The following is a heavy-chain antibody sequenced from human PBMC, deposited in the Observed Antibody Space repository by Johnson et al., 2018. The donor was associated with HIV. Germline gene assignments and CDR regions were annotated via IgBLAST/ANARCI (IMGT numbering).Heavy chain of an antibody. CDR3: TALWAAAGDAFDI. Sequence: VQLVESGGGLVKPGGSLRLSCAASGFTFNNAWITGVRQAPGKGLEWLGRIGRKTDGGTPDSAEPVKGLFTISRDDLKNTLYLQMNSLKSEDTAVYYCTALWAAAGDAFDIWGQGTMLTVSS. CDR2: IGRKTDGGTP. CDR1: GFTFNNAW. V-gene: IGHV3-15*04. D-gene: IGHD6-13*01. J-gene: IGHJ3*02.